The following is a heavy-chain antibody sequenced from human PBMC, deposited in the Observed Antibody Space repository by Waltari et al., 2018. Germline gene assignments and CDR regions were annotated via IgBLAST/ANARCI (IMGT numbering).Heavy chain of an antibody. CDR3: AREGPEGLDY. CDR1: GYIFTGYY. V-gene: IGHV1-2*06. J-gene: IGHJ4*02. CDR2: SNPNSGAT. Sequence: QVQLVQSGAEVKKPGASMKVSCKASGYIFTGYYMHWVRQAPGKGLEWMGRSNPNSGATSYKQKLKGRVTMTRDKSISTAYMELSRLRSDDTAVYYCAREGPEGLDYGGQGTLVTVSS.